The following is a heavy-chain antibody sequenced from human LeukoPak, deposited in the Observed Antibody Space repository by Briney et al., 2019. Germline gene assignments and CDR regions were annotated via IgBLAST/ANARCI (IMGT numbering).Heavy chain of an antibody. CDR3: AKAPSPPTVMVTQA. CDR1: GFTFSSYA. J-gene: IGHJ5*02. Sequence: PGGSLRLSCAASGFTFSSYAMSWVREAPGKGLEWVSAISGSGGSTYYADSVKGRFTISRDNSKNTLYLQMNSLRAEDTAEYYCAKAPSPPTVMVTQAWGQGTLVTVSS. CDR2: ISGSGGST. V-gene: IGHV3-23*01. D-gene: IGHD5-18*01.